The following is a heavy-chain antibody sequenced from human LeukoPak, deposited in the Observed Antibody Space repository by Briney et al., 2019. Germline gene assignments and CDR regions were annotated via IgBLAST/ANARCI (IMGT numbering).Heavy chain of an antibody. CDR1: GGSFSGYY. D-gene: IGHD1-26*01. CDR3: ARVGVGATYSGDDY. J-gene: IGHJ4*02. Sequence: SETLSLTCAVYGGSFSGYYWSWIRQPPGKGLEWIGYIYYSGSTYYNPSLKSRVTISVDTSKNQFSLKLSSVTAADTAVYYCARVGVGATYSGDDYWGQGTLATVSS. CDR2: IYYSGST. V-gene: IGHV4-30-4*01.